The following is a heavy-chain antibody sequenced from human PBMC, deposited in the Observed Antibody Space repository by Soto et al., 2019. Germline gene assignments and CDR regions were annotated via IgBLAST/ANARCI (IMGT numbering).Heavy chain of an antibody. Sequence: PSETLSLTCTVSGGSISSGDYYWSWIRQPPGKGLEWIGYIYYSGSTYYNPSLKSRVTISVDTSKNQFSLKLSSVTAADTAVYYCASGTWLDSSGYAPTDYWGQGTLDTVSS. V-gene: IGHV4-30-4*01. CDR1: GGSISSGDYY. D-gene: IGHD3-22*01. CDR3: ASGTWLDSSGYAPTDY. J-gene: IGHJ4*02. CDR2: IYYSGST.